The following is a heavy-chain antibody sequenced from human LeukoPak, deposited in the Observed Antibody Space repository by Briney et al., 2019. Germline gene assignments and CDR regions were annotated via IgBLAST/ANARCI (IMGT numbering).Heavy chain of an antibody. CDR1: GFTFSSYS. Sequence: PGGSLRLSCAASGFTFSSYSMNWVRQAPGKGLESVSSISSSSSYIYYADSVKGRFTISRDNAKNSLYLQMNSLRAEDTAVYYCASLTLIWSGYYGGGQGTLVTVSS. CDR3: ASLTLIWSGYYG. V-gene: IGHV3-21*01. CDR2: ISSSSSYI. D-gene: IGHD3-3*01. J-gene: IGHJ4*02.